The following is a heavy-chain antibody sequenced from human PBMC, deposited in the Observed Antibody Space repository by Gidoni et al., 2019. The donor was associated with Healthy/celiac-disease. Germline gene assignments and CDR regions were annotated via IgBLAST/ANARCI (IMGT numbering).Heavy chain of an antibody. Sequence: EVQLVESGGGLVQPGRSLRLSCAASGFTFDDYAMHWVRQAPGKGLEWVSGISWNSGSIGYADSVKGRFTISRDNAKNSLYLQMNSLRAEDTALYYCAKAGSWDIWGQGTMVTVSS. CDR1: GFTFDDYA. CDR3: AKAGSWDI. CDR2: ISWNSGSI. J-gene: IGHJ3*02. D-gene: IGHD3-10*01. V-gene: IGHV3-9*01.